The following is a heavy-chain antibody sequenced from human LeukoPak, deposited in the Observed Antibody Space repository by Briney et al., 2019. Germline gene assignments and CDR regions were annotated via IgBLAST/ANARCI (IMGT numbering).Heavy chain of an antibody. D-gene: IGHD5-18*01. Sequence: GGSLRLSCAASGFTFSSYAMSWVRQAPGKGLEWVSAISGSGGSTYYADSVKGRFTISRDNSKNTLHLQMNSLRAEDTAVYYCAKDGDTAMATGSFDYWGQGTLVTVSS. CDR1: GFTFSSYA. CDR3: AKDGDTAMATGSFDY. CDR2: ISGSGGST. V-gene: IGHV3-23*01. J-gene: IGHJ4*02.